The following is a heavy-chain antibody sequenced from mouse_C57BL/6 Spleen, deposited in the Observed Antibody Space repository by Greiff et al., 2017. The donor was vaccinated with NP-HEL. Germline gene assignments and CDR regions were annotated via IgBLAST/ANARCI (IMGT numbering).Heavy chain of an antibody. D-gene: IGHD4-1*02. CDR1: GYTFTSYW. V-gene: IGHV1-64*01. CDR3: AREGQLGRYFDV. Sequence: QVQLQQPGAELVKPGASVKLSCKASGYTFTSYWMHWVKRRPGQGLEWIGMIHPNSGSTNYNEKLKSKATLTVDKSSSTAYMQLSSLTSEDSAVYYCAREGQLGRYFDVWGTGTTVTVSS. CDR2: IHPNSGST. J-gene: IGHJ1*03.